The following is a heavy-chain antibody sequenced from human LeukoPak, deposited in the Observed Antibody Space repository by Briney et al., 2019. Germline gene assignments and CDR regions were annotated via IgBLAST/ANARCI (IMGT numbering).Heavy chain of an antibody. CDR1: GFIFSDYW. D-gene: IGHD6-19*01. CDR2: IKQDGSEK. CDR3: ARDGGSGWNPNFDY. Sequence: GGSLRLSCAPSGFIFSDYWMSWVRQAPGKGLEWVAIIKQDGSEKYYVDSVKGRFTISRDNAKNSLYLQMNSLRVEDTAVYYCARDGGSGWNPNFDYWGQGTLVTVSS. J-gene: IGHJ4*02. V-gene: IGHV3-7*01.